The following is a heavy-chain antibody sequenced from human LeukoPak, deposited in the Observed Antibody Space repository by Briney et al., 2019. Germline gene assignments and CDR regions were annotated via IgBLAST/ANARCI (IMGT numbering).Heavy chain of an antibody. CDR1: GIMFSPSG. Sequence: GGSLRLSCVVSGIMFSPSGMTWVRQAPGKGLEWVATIRQDGSQKYYVDSVKGRFTISRDNAKNSLYLQMNSLRAEDTAVYYCARVSPNTVTTLKYFDYWGQGTLVTVSS. CDR2: IRQDGSQK. V-gene: IGHV3-7*01. J-gene: IGHJ4*02. CDR3: ARVSPNTVTTLKYFDY. D-gene: IGHD4-17*01.